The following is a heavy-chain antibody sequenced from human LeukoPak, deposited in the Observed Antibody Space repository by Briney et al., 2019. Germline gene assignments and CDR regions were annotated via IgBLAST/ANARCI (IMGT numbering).Heavy chain of an antibody. Sequence: SETLSLTCSVSGGSISSYYWSWIRQPPGKGLEWIGYIYYSGSTNYHPSLKSRVTISVDTSKKQFSLKLSSVTAADTAVYYCAREGIVGAIVGATDAFDIWGQGTMVTVSS. D-gene: IGHD1-26*01. CDR1: GGSISSYY. V-gene: IGHV4-59*01. CDR2: IYYSGST. J-gene: IGHJ3*02. CDR3: AREGIVGAIVGATDAFDI.